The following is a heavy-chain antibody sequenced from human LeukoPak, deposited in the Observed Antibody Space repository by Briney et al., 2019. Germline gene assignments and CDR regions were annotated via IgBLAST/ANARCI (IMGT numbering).Heavy chain of an antibody. J-gene: IGHJ4*02. CDR1: GGSMSSYY. CDR2: FHYSGST. Sequence: PSETLSLTCTVAGGSMSSYYWNWIRQPPGKGLEWIGYFHYSGSTNYNPSLKSRVTISVDTSKYQFSLKLSSVTAADTAMYYCARGGGGSWYGTVDYWGQGTLVTVSS. D-gene: IGHD6-13*01. V-gene: IGHV4-59*01. CDR3: ARGGGGSWYGTVDY.